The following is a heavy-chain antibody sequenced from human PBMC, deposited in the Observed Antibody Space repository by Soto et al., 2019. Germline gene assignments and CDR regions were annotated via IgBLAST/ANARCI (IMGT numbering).Heavy chain of an antibody. J-gene: IGHJ4*02. Sequence: QVQLLQSGAEVKKPGASVKVSCKASGYTFVTYGISWVRQAPGKGLEWMGWITPSNGDTNYEQKLQGRVTMTTDTSTSTAYMEVRSLRSDDTAVYHCARMAPCKSANDCYSGPLDFWGQGTLVTVSS. V-gene: IGHV1-18*01. CDR2: ITPSNGDT. D-gene: IGHD2-21*02. CDR1: GYTFVTYG. CDR3: ARMAPCKSANDCYSGPLDF.